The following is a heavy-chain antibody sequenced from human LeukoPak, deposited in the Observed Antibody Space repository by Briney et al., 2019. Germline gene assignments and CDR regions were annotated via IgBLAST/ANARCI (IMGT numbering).Heavy chain of an antibody. Sequence: SETLSLPCTVSGGSISSSSYYWGWIRQPPGKGLEWFGSIYYSGRTYYNPSLKSRVTISVDTSKNQFSLKLSSVTAADTAVYYCARPTDGYNNVAQVAFDIWGQGTMVTVSS. J-gene: IGHJ3*02. CDR1: GGSISSSSYY. V-gene: IGHV4-39*01. CDR3: ARPTDGYNNVAQVAFDI. CDR2: IYYSGRT. D-gene: IGHD5-24*01.